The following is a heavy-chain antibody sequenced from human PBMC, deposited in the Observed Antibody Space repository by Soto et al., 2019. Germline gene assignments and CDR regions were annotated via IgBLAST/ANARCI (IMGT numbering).Heavy chain of an antibody. CDR1: GFTVSSNY. CDR2: IYSGGST. CDR3: AKGIAAAEKIYYYYGMDV. J-gene: IGHJ6*02. D-gene: IGHD6-13*01. Sequence: GGSLRLSCAASGFTVSSNYMSWVRQAPGKGLEWVSVIYSGGSTYYADSVKGRFTISRDNSKNTLYLQMNSLRAEDTAVYYCAKGIAAAEKIYYYYGMDVWGQGTTVTVSS. V-gene: IGHV3-53*01.